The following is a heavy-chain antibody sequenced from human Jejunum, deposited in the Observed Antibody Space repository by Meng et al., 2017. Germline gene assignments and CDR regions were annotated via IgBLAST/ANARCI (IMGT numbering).Heavy chain of an antibody. Sequence: SETLSLTCSVSGGSISSYYWSWVRQPPGKGLEWIGYIYNNGVTTYNHSLKSRVTISVDASKNQFSLKLTSVTAADTGVYYCARGWGGRDPFDYWGQGTLVTVSS. CDR2: IYNNGVT. CDR3: ARGWGGRDPFDY. V-gene: IGHV4-59*01. J-gene: IGHJ4*02. CDR1: GGSISSYY. D-gene: IGHD1-26*01.